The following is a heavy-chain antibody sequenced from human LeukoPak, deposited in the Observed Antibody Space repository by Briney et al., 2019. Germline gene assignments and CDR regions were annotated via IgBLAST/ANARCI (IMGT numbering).Heavy chain of an antibody. J-gene: IGHJ3*02. Sequence: GASVKVSCKASGYTFTSYGISWVRQAPGQGLEWMGWINPNSGGTNYAQKFQGRVTMTRDTSISTAYMELSRLRSDDTAVYYCARVGLGGASYLGAFDIWGQGTMVTVSS. D-gene: IGHD1-26*01. CDR3: ARVGLGGASYLGAFDI. CDR1: GYTFTSYG. CDR2: INPNSGGT. V-gene: IGHV1-2*02.